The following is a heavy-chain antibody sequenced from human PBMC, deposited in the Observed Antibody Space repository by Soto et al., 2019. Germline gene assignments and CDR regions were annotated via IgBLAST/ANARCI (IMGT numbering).Heavy chain of an antibody. D-gene: IGHD3-3*01. V-gene: IGHV3-15*01. J-gene: IGHJ5*02. CDR1: GFTFNDAW. CDR3: TTARYYDFWSGYVAFDP. CDR2: IRGKADGGAA. Sequence: GGSLRLSCAASGFTFNDAWMTWVRQAPGKGLEWVGRIRGKADGGAADYAASVKGRFTISRDDSKNTLYLQMDSLKTEDTAVYYCTTARYYDFWSGYVAFDPWGQGILVTVSS.